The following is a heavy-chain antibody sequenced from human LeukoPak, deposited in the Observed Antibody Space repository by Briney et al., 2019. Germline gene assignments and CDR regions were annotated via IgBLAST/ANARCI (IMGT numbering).Heavy chain of an antibody. Sequence: PSETLSLTCTVSGGSISRYSWSWVRQPPRKGLEWIAYIYYPGTTSYNPSLRSRVTLSLDSSKSHFSLRLSSVTAADTAVYYCARGTDYGVNSYFDYWGQGTLVTVSS. D-gene: IGHD4-23*01. V-gene: IGHV4-59*01. CDR3: ARGTDYGVNSYFDY. CDR2: IYYPGTT. J-gene: IGHJ4*02. CDR1: GGSISRYS.